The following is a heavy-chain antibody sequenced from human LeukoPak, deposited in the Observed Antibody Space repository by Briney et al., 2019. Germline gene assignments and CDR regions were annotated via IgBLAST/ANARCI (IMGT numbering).Heavy chain of an antibody. V-gene: IGHV3-23*01. J-gene: IGHJ3*02. Sequence: GGSLRLSCAASGFTFSSYAMSWDRQAPGKGLEWVSAITGSVGSTYYADSVKGRFTISRDNSKNTLYLQMNSLRAEDTAVYYCAKPLRSDGDYRGSIDIWGQGTMVTVSS. CDR1: GFTFSSYA. D-gene: IGHD4-17*01. CDR2: ITGSVGST. CDR3: AKPLRSDGDYRGSIDI.